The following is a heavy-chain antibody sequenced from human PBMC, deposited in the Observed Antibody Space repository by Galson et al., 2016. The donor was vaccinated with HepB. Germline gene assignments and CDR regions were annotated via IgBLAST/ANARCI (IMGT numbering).Heavy chain of an antibody. J-gene: IGHJ5*02. D-gene: IGHD5-24*01. CDR3: ASSSSYDYNDYNWFDP. CDR1: GGTFSNYA. V-gene: IGHV1-69*13. Sequence: SVKVSCKASGGTFSNYAISWVRQAPGQGLEWMGGIIPLFGTADYSQNFQGRVTFTADGSTSTAYMELNSLRSDDTAVYYCASSSSYDYNDYNWFDPWGQGTLLTVSS. CDR2: IIPLFGTA.